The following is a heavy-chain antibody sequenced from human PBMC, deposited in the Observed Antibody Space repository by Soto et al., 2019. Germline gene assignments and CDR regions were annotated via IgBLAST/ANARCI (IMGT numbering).Heavy chain of an antibody. CDR1: GYTLTELS. CDR3: ATTIVPLRRSGSYFFRFDY. D-gene: IGHD3-10*01. J-gene: IGHJ4*02. Sequence: ASVKVSCKVSGYTLTELSMHWVRQAPGKGLEWMGGFDPEDGETIYAQKFQGRVTMTEDTSTDTAYMELSSLRSEDTAVYYCATTIVPLRRSGSYFFRFDYWGQGTLVTVSS. CDR2: FDPEDGET. V-gene: IGHV1-24*01.